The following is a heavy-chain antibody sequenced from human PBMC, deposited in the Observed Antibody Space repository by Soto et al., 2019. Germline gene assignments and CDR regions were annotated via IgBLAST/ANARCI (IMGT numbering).Heavy chain of an antibody. J-gene: IGHJ4*02. CDR2: IHHSGST. V-gene: IGHV4-34*01. Sequence: QVQLQQWGAGLLKPSETLSLTCAVYGGSLSGSYWSWIRQPPGTGLEWIGEIHHSGSTYYNPSLKSRVTLSGDTSKNLYSLKMNSVPAADTAVYYCASPGYCSDGTCYPDYWGQGTLVTVSS. CDR1: GGSLSGSY. CDR3: ASPGYCSDGTCYPDY. D-gene: IGHD2-15*01.